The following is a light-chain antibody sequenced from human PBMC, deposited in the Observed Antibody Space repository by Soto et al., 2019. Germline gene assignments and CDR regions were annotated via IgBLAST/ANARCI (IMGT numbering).Light chain of an antibody. J-gene: IGKJ2*01. CDR2: GAS. V-gene: IGKV3-15*01. CDR3: QQYNNWPLYT. CDR1: QSVSSN. Sequence: EIVMTQSPATLSVSPGERATLSCRASQSVSSNLAWYQQKPGQAPRLLIYGASTSATGSPARFSGSGSGTEFTLTISSLQSEDFAVYYCQQYNNWPLYTFGRGTKLEIK.